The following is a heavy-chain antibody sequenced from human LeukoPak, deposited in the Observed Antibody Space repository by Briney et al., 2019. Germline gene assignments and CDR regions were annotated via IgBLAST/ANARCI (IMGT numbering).Heavy chain of an antibody. D-gene: IGHD1-26*01. CDR2: IDGSGVTT. CDR3: AKDTQRGSYGY. V-gene: IGHV3-23*01. J-gene: IGHJ4*02. CDR1: GFTFSIYA. Sequence: GGSLRLSCAASGFTFSIYAMSWDRQAPGKGLEWVSDIDGSGVTTYYADSVKGRFTISRDNSKNTLYLQMNSLRAEDTAVYYCAKDTQRGSYGYWGQGTLVTVSS.